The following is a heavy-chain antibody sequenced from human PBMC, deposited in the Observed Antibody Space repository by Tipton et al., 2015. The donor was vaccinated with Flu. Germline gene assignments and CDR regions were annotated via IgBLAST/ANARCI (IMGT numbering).Heavy chain of an antibody. D-gene: IGHD3-10*02. CDR1: GYSIRSAYY. Sequence: LRLSCSVSGYSIRSAYYWGWVRRPPGKGLEWIGTIFHSGTTYYNPSLKTRLTISVNTSKNQFSLRLSSVTAADTAVYYCARHTGDSVRGVIDYWGQGTLVTVSS. CDR2: IFHSGTT. J-gene: IGHJ4*02. V-gene: IGHV4-38-2*01. CDR3: ARHTGDSVRGVIDY.